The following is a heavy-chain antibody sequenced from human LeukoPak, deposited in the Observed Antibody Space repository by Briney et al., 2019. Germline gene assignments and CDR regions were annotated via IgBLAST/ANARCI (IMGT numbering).Heavy chain of an antibody. J-gene: IGHJ4*02. Sequence: SETLSLTCAVSGGSISSSNWWSWVRPPPGKGLEWIGEIYHSGSTNYNSSLKSRVTISVDKSKNQFSLKLSSVTAADTAVYYCARGRPEYYYDSSGYSWAVVNWGQGTLVTVSS. CDR3: ARGRPEYYYDSSGYSWAVVN. CDR2: IYHSGST. D-gene: IGHD3-22*01. V-gene: IGHV4-4*02. CDR1: GGSISSSNW.